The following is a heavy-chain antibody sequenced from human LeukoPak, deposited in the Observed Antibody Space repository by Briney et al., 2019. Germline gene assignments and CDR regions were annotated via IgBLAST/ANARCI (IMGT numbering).Heavy chain of an antibody. Sequence: GGSLRLSCGASGFTFSHHWMSWVRQAPGKGLEWMANISPDGSAKFYVDSVKGRFTISRDNAKSSLYLQLNSLRAEDTAVYYCARDYNWGWGPWGQGTLVTVSS. CDR3: ARDYNWGWGP. CDR2: ISPDGSAK. J-gene: IGHJ5*02. V-gene: IGHV3-7*01. CDR1: GFTFSHHW. D-gene: IGHD1-1*01.